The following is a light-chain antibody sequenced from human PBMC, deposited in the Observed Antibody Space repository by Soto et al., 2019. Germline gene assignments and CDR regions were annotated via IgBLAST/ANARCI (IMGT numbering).Light chain of an antibody. CDR1: SSDVGSYNL. J-gene: IGLJ2*01. CDR2: EGS. V-gene: IGLV2-23*01. CDR3: SSYTTSSTLV. Sequence: QSVLTQPASVSGSPGQSITIACTGTSSDVGSYNLVSWYQQHPCKAPKLMMYEGSERPSGVSNRFSGSKSGNTASLTISGLQAEDEADYYCSSYTTSSTLVFGGGTKLTVL.